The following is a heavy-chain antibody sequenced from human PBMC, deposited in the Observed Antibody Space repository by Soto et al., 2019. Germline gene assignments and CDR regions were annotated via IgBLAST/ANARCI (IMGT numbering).Heavy chain of an antibody. D-gene: IGHD2-15*01. CDR1: GYIFTRYW. CDR2: IYPGDSDT. CDR3: ARHEECSGGSCYYYYGMDV. Sequence: PVESLKISCKGSGYIFTRYWIGWCLEVPGKGLGWMGIIYPGDSDTRYSPSFQGQVTISADKSIRTAYLQWSSLKASDTAMYYCARHEECSGGSCYYYYGMDVWGQGTTVTVSS. V-gene: IGHV5-51*01. J-gene: IGHJ6*02.